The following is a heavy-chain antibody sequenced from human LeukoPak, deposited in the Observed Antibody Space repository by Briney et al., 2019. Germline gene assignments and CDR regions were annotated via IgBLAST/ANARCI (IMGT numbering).Heavy chain of an antibody. CDR1: GYTFTSYD. D-gene: IGHD3-22*01. CDR3: ARNYYDSSGYSPDDAFDI. V-gene: IGHV1-8*01. CDR2: MNPNSGNT. J-gene: IGHJ3*02. Sequence: ASVKVSCKASGYTFTSYDINWVRQATGQGLEWMGWMNPNSGNTGYAQKFQGRVTMTRNTSISTAYMELSSLRSEDTAVYYCARNYYDSSGYSPDDAFDIWGQGTMVTVSS.